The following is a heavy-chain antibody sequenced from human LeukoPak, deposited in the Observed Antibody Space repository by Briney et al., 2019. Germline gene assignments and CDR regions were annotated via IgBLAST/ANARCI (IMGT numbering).Heavy chain of an antibody. CDR2: IYYSGST. D-gene: IGHD3-9*01. CDR3: ARLSAYYDILTGYYPYGDFDY. V-gene: IGHV4-39*01. J-gene: IGHJ4*02. Sequence: PSETLSLTCTVSGGSISSSSYYWGWIRQPPGKGLEWVGGIYYSGSTYYNPSLKSRVTISVDTSKNQFSLKLSSVTAADTAVYYCARLSAYYDILTGYYPYGDFDYWGQGTLVTVSS. CDR1: GGSISSSSYY.